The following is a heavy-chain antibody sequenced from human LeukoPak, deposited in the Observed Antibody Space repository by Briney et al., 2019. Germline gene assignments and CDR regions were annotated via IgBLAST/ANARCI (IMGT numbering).Heavy chain of an antibody. CDR2: IYYSGGT. CDR3: ARVAYYYDSSGYYYYWFDP. D-gene: IGHD3-22*01. J-gene: IGHJ5*02. Sequence: PSETLSLTCTVSGDSISSYYWRGMRQPPAKGLEEGVDIYYSGGTNYNPSLKSRVTISVDTSKTQFSLTLTSVTAADTAVYYCARVAYYYDSSGYYYYWFDPWGQGTLVTVSS. V-gene: IGHV4-59*01. CDR1: GDSISSYY.